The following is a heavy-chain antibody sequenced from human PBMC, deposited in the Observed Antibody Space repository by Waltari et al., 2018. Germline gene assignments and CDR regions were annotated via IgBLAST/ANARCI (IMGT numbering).Heavy chain of an antibody. J-gene: IGHJ4*02. CDR2: ISSSGNTI. Sequence: EVQLVESGGGLVQPGGSLRLSCATSGFTLSSNGMNWVRQAPGKGLEWVSYISSSGNTIYYADSVRGRFTSSRDTANNSLYLQMNNLRAEDTAVYYCARQFAYWGQGALVTVSS. CDR3: ARQFAY. CDR1: GFTLSSNG. V-gene: IGHV3-48*03.